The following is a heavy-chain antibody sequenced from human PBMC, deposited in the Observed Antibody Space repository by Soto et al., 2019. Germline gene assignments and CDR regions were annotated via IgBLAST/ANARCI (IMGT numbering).Heavy chain of an antibody. CDR3: VSEGGYVHPSAPSP. V-gene: IGHV3-30*03. D-gene: IGHD3-16*01. CDR2: ISYDGSLQ. J-gene: IGHJ5*02. Sequence: QAQLVESGGGVVQPGRSLRLSCAASGFAFSSYGMHWVRQAPGTGLEWVAVISYDGSLQHYADSVKGRFTISRDNSKNLGFCKMGSLRSEDPVVYSCVSEGGYVHPSAPSPWAKGTLVGVPS. CDR1: GFAFSSYG.